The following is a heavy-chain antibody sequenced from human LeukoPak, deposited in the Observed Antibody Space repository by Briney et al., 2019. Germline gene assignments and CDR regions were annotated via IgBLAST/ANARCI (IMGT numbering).Heavy chain of an antibody. CDR2: INPNSGGT. J-gene: IGHJ3*01. Sequence: GASVTVSCKASGYTFTGYYMHWVRQAPGQGLEWMGRINPNSGGTDYAQKFQGRVTMTRDTSISTAYMELSRLRSDDTAVYYCAGRLGYCSSRNCPSPWGQGTMVTVSS. D-gene: IGHD2-2*01. V-gene: IGHV1-2*06. CDR3: AGRLGYCSSRNCPSP. CDR1: GYTFTGYY.